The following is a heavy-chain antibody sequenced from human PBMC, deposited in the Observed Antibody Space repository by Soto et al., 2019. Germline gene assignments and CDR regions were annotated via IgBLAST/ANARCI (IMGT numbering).Heavy chain of an antibody. J-gene: IGHJ5*02. CDR2: ISGSGITT. V-gene: IGHV3-23*01. CDR3: AKSPGLIATLPITS. Sequence: EVQLLESGGGLVQPGGSMRLSCATSGFTFSSYALSWVRQAPGKGLECVSSISGSGITTDYADSVKGRFTISRDKSKNTLYLQMNSLRVEDTALYYCAKSPGLIATLPITSWGQGTLVTVSS. D-gene: IGHD3-10*01. CDR1: GFTFSSYA.